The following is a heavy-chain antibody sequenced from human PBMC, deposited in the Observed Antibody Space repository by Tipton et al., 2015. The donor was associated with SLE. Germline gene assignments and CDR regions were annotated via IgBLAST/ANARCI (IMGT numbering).Heavy chain of an antibody. V-gene: IGHV4-4*02. Sequence: SLRLSCAVSSGSISSSDWWSWVRQPPGKGLEWIGEIYRSGSATYNPSLTSRVTISMDKSKDQFSLNLASVTPADTAVYYCARNGFYSLDYWGQGTLVTVSS. D-gene: IGHD3-22*01. CDR2: IYRSGSA. CDR3: ARNGFYSLDY. J-gene: IGHJ4*02. CDR1: SGSISSSDW.